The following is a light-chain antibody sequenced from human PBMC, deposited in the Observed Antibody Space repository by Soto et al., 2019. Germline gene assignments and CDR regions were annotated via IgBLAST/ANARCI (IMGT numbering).Light chain of an antibody. Sequence: VLTESPGTLSLSTGERATLSCRASQSVSNNYLAWYQQKPGQAPRLLIYGASNRATGIPDRFSGSGSGTDFTLTISRLEPEDFAVYYCQQYGSSGTFGQGTKWIS. CDR1: QSVSNNY. CDR2: GAS. J-gene: IGKJ1*01. CDR3: QQYGSSGT. V-gene: IGKV3-20*01.